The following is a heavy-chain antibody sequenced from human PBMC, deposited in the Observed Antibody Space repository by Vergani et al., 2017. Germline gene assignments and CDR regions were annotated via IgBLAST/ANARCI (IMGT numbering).Heavy chain of an antibody. CDR1: GFTFSSYA. V-gene: IGHV3-23*01. D-gene: IGHD6-6*01. J-gene: IGHJ6*02. CDR3: AKDRFGSSSSAGILTGGMDV. Sequence: EVQLLESGGGLVQPGGSLRLSCAASGFTFSSYAMSWVRQAQGKGLEWCSAISGSGGSTYYADSVKGRFTISRDNSKNTLYLQMNSLRAEDTAVYYCAKDRFGSSSSAGILTGGMDVWGQGTTVTVSS. CDR2: ISGSGGST.